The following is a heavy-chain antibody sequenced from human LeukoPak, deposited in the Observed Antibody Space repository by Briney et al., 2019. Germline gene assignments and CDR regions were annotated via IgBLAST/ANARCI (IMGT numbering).Heavy chain of an antibody. CDR3: ARGPYYDFWSGPPPYYYCYMDV. V-gene: IGHV4-61*02. J-gene: IGHJ6*03. CDR2: IYTSGIT. CDR1: GGSISSGSYY. Sequence: SKTLSLTCTVSGGSISSGSYYWSWIRQPAGKGLEWIGRIYTSGITNYNPSLKSRVTISVDTSKNQFSLKLSSVTAADTAVYYCARGPYYDFWSGPPPYYYCYMDVWGKGTTVTVSS. D-gene: IGHD3-3*01.